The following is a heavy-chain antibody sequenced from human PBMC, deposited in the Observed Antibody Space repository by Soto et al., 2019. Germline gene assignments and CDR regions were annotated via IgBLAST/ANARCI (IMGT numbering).Heavy chain of an antibody. D-gene: IGHD4-17*01. Sequence: EVQLLESGGGLVQPGGSLRLSCAASGFIFSTYAMTWVRQAPGKGPEWVSTIDGSGATTYYADSVQGRFTISRDNSRKTLYLQMNNLTGEDTAVYYCALTTVNTDKRDSWGQGTLVAVSS. V-gene: IGHV3-23*01. CDR2: IDGSGATT. CDR3: ALTTVNTDKRDS. CDR1: GFIFSTYA. J-gene: IGHJ5*01.